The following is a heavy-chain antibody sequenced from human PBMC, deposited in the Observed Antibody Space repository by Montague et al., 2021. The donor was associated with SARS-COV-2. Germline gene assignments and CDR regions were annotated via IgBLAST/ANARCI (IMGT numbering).Heavy chain of an antibody. CDR1: GDSISSSSYN. Sequence: SETLSLTCTVSGDSISSSSYNWGWIRQSPGKGLEWIGYIFHSGITDYNPSLKSRVTISVDMSKNQFSPQLNSVTAADSAVYYCARTEYNWNDWFDPWGQGTLVTVSS. D-gene: IGHD1-20*01. CDR2: IFHSGIT. J-gene: IGHJ5*02. V-gene: IGHV4-61*05. CDR3: ARTEYNWNDWFDP.